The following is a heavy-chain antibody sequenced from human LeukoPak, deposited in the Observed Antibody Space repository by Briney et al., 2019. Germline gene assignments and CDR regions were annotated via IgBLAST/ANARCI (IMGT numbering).Heavy chain of an antibody. Sequence: GGSLRLSCAASGFTFSNYSMNWARQAPGKGLEWVSAISGSGAKTYYADFVKGRFTISRDNSKNTLYLQMNSLRAEDTAVYYCAKEYSGSFSPFPSYFDYWGQGTLVTVSS. CDR1: GFTFSNYS. V-gene: IGHV3-23*01. D-gene: IGHD1-26*01. CDR2: ISGSGAKT. J-gene: IGHJ4*02. CDR3: AKEYSGSFSPFPSYFDY.